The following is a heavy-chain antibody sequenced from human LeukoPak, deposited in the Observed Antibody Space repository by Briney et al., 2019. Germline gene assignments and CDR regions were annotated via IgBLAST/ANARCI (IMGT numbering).Heavy chain of an antibody. Sequence: GESLKISCKGSGYSFTSYWIGWVRQMPGKGLEWMGIIYPGDSDTRYSPSFQGQVTISADESISTAYLQWSSLKASDTAMYYCARLGYDSSGRGVYFDYWGQGTLVTVSS. D-gene: IGHD3-22*01. CDR3: ARLGYDSSGRGVYFDY. CDR2: IYPGDSDT. V-gene: IGHV5-51*01. J-gene: IGHJ4*02. CDR1: GYSFTSYW.